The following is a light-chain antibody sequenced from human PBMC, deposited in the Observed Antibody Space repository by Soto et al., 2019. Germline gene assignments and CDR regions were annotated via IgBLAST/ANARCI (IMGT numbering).Light chain of an antibody. CDR3: YSHAGG. CDR1: SSNIGDYKY. V-gene: IGLV2-8*01. Sequence: QSALTQRPSASGSPGQSVTIPCTGSSSNIGDYKYVSWYQHHPGKAPKLMIYEVSERPSGVPDRFSGSKSGNTASLTVSGLQADDEADYYCYSHAGGLGAGTKLTVL. CDR2: EVS. J-gene: IGLJ3*02.